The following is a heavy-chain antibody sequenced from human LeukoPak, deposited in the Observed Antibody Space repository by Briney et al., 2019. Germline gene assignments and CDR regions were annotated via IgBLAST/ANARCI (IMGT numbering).Heavy chain of an antibody. V-gene: IGHV4-59*12. CDR3: ARVGVYYDSSGYYPHHFDY. D-gene: IGHD3-22*01. J-gene: IGHJ4*02. CDR1: GGSITSYY. CDR2: IYYTGST. Sequence: PSETLSLTCSVSGGSITSYYWTWVRQPPGKGLEWIGYIYYTGSTNYNPSLKSRVTISVDTSKNHFSLKLSSVTAADTAVYYCARVGVYYDSSGYYPHHFDYWGQGTLVTVSS.